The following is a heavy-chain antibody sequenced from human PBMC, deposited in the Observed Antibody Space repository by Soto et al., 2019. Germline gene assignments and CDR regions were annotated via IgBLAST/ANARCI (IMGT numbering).Heavy chain of an antibody. CDR1: GFTFGNYD. D-gene: IGHD4-4*01. V-gene: IGHV3-30*03. J-gene: IGHJ6*04. CDR3: ARSRDGYSFYFYYGMDV. CDR2: ILHDGSTE. Sequence: PGVSLRLSCAASGFTFGNYDMHCVRQAPGKGLEWMALILHDGSTEYYADSVKGRFTISRDNSKSTLYLQMNSLRAEDTAVYYCARSRDGYSFYFYYGMDVWGRGTTVTVSS.